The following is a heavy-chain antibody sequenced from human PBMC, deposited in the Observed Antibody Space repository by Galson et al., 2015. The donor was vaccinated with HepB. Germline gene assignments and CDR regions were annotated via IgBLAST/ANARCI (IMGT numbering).Heavy chain of an antibody. Sequence: SVKVSCKASGYTFTDSFIHWVRQAPGQGLEWMGRISPSSGGTKYAENFQGRVTMTRDTSINTAYMEVNRLKSDDTAIYYCATDPWVRLNYHLFDYWGPGTLVTVSS. CDR3: ATDPWVRLNYHLFDY. V-gene: IGHV1-2*06. D-gene: IGHD4-11*01. CDR1: GYTFTDSF. CDR2: ISPSSGGT. J-gene: IGHJ4*02.